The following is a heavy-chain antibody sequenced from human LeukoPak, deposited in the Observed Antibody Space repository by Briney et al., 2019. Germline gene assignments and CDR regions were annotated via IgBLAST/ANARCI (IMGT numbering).Heavy chain of an antibody. D-gene: IGHD6-19*01. J-gene: IGHJ4*02. CDR2: IWYDGSNK. Sequence: PGRSLRLSCAASGFTFSSYGMHWVCQAPGKGLEWVAVIWYDGSNKYYADSVKGRFTISRDNSKNTLYLQMNSLRAEDTAVYYCARDGYSSGWWDFDYWGQGTLVTVSS. CDR3: ARDGYSSGWWDFDY. CDR1: GFTFSSYG. V-gene: IGHV3-33*01.